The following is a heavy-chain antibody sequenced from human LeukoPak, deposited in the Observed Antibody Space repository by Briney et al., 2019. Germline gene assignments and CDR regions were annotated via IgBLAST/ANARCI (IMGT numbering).Heavy chain of an antibody. CDR1: GGSVSSGSYY. CDR3: ARGRSNYYGMDV. J-gene: IGHJ6*02. D-gene: IGHD1-26*01. V-gene: IGHV4-61*01. CDR2: IYYNGNT. Sequence: SETLSLTCPASGGSVSSGSYYWSWIRQPPGKGLEWIGYIYYNGNTNYSPSLKSRVTMSVDTSKNLFSLKVSSVTAADTAVYYCARGRSNYYGMDVWGQGTTVTVSS.